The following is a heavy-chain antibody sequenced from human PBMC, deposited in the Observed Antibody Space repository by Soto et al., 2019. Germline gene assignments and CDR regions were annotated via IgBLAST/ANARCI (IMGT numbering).Heavy chain of an antibody. CDR3: ARTFCSTTSCQAHDMDV. D-gene: IGHD2-2*01. V-gene: IGHV4-61*01. CDR2: IYYSGST. CDR1: GGSVSSGSYY. J-gene: IGHJ6*02. Sequence: KSSETLSLTCTVSGGSVSSGSYYWTWIRQPPGKGLEWIGYIYYSGSTNYNPSLKSRVTISLDTSNNQFSLRLSSVTAADTAVYYCARTFCSTTSCQAHDMDVWGQGTTVTVSS.